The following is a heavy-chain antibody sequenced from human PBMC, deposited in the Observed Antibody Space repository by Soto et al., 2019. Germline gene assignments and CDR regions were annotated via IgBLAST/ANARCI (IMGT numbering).Heavy chain of an antibody. Sequence: VQLVESGGGLVQPDRSLRLSCAASGFTFDDYAMHWVRQGPGKGLEGVSGISWNSGGIGYADSVKGRFTISRDNAKNSLYLHMDRLRPEDTAFYYCAKSPHDILIGSAFDYWGQGTLVTVSS. CDR3: AKSPHDILIGSAFDY. CDR2: ISWNSGGI. D-gene: IGHD3-9*01. V-gene: IGHV3-9*01. J-gene: IGHJ4*02. CDR1: GFTFDDYA.